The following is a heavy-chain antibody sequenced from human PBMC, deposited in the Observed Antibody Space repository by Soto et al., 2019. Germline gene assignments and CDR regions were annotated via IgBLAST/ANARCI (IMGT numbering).Heavy chain of an antibody. D-gene: IGHD6-6*01. CDR1: GGSISSGDYY. J-gene: IGHJ5*02. Sequence: SETLSLTCTVSGGSISSGDYYWSWIRQPPGKGLEWIGYIYYSGSTYYNPSLKSRVTISVDTSKNQFSLKLSSVTAADTAVYYCAGPLVEYSTSPGCSAPWGQGTLV. CDR3: AGPLVEYSTSPGCSAP. CDR2: IYYSGST. V-gene: IGHV4-30-4*01.